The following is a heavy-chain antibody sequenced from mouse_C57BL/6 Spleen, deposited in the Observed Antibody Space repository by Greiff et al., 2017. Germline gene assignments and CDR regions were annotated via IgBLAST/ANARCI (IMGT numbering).Heavy chain of an antibody. J-gene: IGHJ4*01. V-gene: IGHV3-6*01. CDR3: ASGTLYYAMDY. CDR1: GYSITSGYY. D-gene: IGHD3-3*01. CDR2: ISYDGSN. Sequence: EVHLVESGPGLVKPSQSLSLTCSVTGYSITSGYYWNWIRQFPGNKLEWMGYISYDGSNNYNPSLKNRISITRDTSKNQFFLKLNSVTTEDTATYYCASGTLYYAMDYWGQGTSVTVSS.